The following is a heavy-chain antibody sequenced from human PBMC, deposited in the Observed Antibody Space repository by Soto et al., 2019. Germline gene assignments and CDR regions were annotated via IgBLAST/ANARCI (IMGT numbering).Heavy chain of an antibody. CDR1: GFTFNTYA. Sequence: GGSLRLSCAASGFTFNTYAMNWVRQAPGKGLEWVSAISGSGGSTYYADSVKGRFTISRDNSKNTLYLQMNSLRAEDTAVYYCARAFQRPLNFDYWGQGTLVTVSS. J-gene: IGHJ4*02. V-gene: IGHV3-23*01. CDR3: ARAFQRPLNFDY. CDR2: ISGSGGST.